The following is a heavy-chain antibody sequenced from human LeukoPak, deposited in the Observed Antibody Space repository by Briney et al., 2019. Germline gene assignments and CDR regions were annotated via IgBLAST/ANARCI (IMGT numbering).Heavy chain of an antibody. CDR1: GDSVSSNSAA. J-gene: IGHJ4*02. Sequence: SQTLSLTCAISGDSVSSNSAAWTWIRQSPSRGLEWLGRTYYRSKWYNDYAVSVKSRITISPDTSKNQFSLQLNSVTPEGTAVYYCARATHTVTTGLDYWGQGTLVTVSS. V-gene: IGHV6-1*01. CDR3: ARATHTVTTGLDY. CDR2: TYYRSKWYN. D-gene: IGHD4-17*01.